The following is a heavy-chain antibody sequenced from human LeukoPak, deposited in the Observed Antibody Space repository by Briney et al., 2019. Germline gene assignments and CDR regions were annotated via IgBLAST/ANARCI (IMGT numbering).Heavy chain of an antibody. V-gene: IGHV4-59*01. CDR2: IYYSGST. Sequence: PSETLSLTCTVSGGSISSYYWSWIRQPPGKGLEWIGYIYYSGSTNYNPSLKSRVTISVDTSKNQFSLKLSSVTAADTAVYYCARVKFWSGYFDYWGQGTLVTVSS. J-gene: IGHJ4*02. CDR3: ARVKFWSGYFDY. CDR1: GGSISSYY. D-gene: IGHD3-3*01.